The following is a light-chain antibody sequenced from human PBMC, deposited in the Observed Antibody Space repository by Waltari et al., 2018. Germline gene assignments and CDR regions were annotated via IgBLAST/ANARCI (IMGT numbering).Light chain of an antibody. V-gene: IGLV2-14*03. Sequence: QSALTQPASVSGSPGQSITLSCTGTSRDIASYNYVSWYQQYPGEAPKLIIYDVTSRPSGVSSRFSGSKSGHTAFLTISGLQAEDEADFFCSSYTTSWTYVFGTGT. CDR3: SSYTTSWTYV. CDR2: DVT. CDR1: SRDIASYNY. J-gene: IGLJ1*01.